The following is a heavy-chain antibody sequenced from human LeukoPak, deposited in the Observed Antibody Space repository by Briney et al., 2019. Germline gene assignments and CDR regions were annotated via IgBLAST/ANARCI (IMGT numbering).Heavy chain of an antibody. CDR2: IYYSGST. D-gene: IGHD3-22*01. V-gene: IGHV4-39*01. Sequence: PSETLSLTCTVSGGSISSSSYYWGWIRQPPGKGLEWIGSIYYSGSTYYNPSLKSRVTISVDTTKNQFSLKLSSVTAADTAVYYCAGQSHYYDSSGSYYYMDVWGKGTTVTVSS. J-gene: IGHJ6*03. CDR1: GGSISSSSYY. CDR3: AGQSHYYDSSGSYYYMDV.